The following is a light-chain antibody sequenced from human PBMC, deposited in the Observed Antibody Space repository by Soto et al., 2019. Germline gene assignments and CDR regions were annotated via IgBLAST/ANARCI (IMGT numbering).Light chain of an antibody. Sequence: QSALTQPASVSGSPGQSITISFTGTSRDVGGYNYVSWYQQHPGKAPKLMIYEVSNRPSGVSNRSSGSKSGNTASLTISGLQAEDEADYYCSSFKGTNSFVFGTGTKVTVL. J-gene: IGLJ1*01. CDR1: SRDVGGYNY. CDR3: SSFKGTNSFV. V-gene: IGLV2-14*01. CDR2: EVS.